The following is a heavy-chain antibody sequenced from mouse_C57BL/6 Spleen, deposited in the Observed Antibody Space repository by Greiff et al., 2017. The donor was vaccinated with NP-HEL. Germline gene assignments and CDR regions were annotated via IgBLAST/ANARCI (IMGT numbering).Heavy chain of an antibody. Sequence: DVHLVGSGGGLVKPGGSLKLSCAASGFTFSSYAMSWVRQTPEKRLEWVATISDGGSYTYYPDNVKGRFTISRDNAKNNLYLQMSHLKTEDTAMYYCAREDYWGQGATLTVSS. CDR2: ISDGGSYT. V-gene: IGHV5-4*01. J-gene: IGHJ2*01. CDR3: AREDY. CDR1: GFTFSSYA.